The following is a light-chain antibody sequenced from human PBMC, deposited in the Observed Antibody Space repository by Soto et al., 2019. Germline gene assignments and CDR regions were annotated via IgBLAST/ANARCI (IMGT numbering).Light chain of an antibody. Sequence: EIVLTQSPATLSLSPGERATLSCRASQSVSSCLAWYQQKPGQAPRLLIYDASNRATGIPDRFSGSGSGPDFTLTISRLEPEDFAVYYCQQYGGSPRTFGQGTKVEVK. CDR1: QSVSSC. J-gene: IGKJ1*01. V-gene: IGKV3-11*01. CDR2: DAS. CDR3: QQYGGSPRT.